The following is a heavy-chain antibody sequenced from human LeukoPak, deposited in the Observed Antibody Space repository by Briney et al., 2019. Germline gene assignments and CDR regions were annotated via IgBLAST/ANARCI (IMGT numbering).Heavy chain of an antibody. CDR1: GVTFSSYA. Sequence: GGSLRLSCAASGVTFSSYAMSWVRQAPGKGLEWVSAINCSCGSTYYADSVKGRFTISRVNTKNRLYLKVERLRAEDLAVYYSATGVTGTADYWGQGTLVTVSS. CDR3: ATGVTGTADY. V-gene: IGHV3-23*01. CDR2: INCSCGST. D-gene: IGHD1-7*01. J-gene: IGHJ4*02.